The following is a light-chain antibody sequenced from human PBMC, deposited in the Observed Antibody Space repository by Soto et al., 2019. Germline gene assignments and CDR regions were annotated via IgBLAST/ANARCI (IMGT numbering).Light chain of an antibody. CDR3: QQYGSSPLTWT. J-gene: IGKJ1*01. Sequence: DIVLTQSPATLYWHPGERAGLSSRASQSVSSNYLAWYQQTAGQAPRLLIYGASTRATGAPDRFSGSGSGADFARTSSRLEAEDFAVYYGQQYGSSPLTWTVGQGTKVEIK. V-gene: IGKV3-20*01. CDR1: QSVSSNY. CDR2: GAS.